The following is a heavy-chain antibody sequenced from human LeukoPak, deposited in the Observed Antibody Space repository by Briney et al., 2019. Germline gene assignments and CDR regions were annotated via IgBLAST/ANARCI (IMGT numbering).Heavy chain of an antibody. D-gene: IGHD3-10*01. Sequence: SETLSLTCTVSGGSISSSSYYWGWIRQPPGKGLEWIGEINHSGSTNYNPSLKSRVTISVDTSKNQFSLKLSSVTAADTAVYYCARGVSTYYYGSGSYYNYYYYMDVWGKGTTVTVSS. J-gene: IGHJ6*03. CDR2: INHSGST. V-gene: IGHV4-39*07. CDR3: ARGVSTYYYGSGSYYNYYYYMDV. CDR1: GGSISSSSYY.